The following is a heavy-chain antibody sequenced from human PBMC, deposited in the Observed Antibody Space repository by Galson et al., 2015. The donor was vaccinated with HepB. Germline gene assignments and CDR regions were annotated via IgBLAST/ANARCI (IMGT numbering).Heavy chain of an antibody. V-gene: IGHV4-39*01. CDR3: ARRSSPPDDAFDI. D-gene: IGHD6-6*01. CDR1: GGSISSSSYY. J-gene: IGHJ3*02. Sequence: SETLSLTCTVSGGSISSSSYYWGWIRQPPGKGLEWIGSIYYSGSTYYNPSLKSRVTISVDTSKNQFSLKLSSVTAADTAVYYCARRSSPPDDAFDIWGQGTMVTVSS. CDR2: IYYSGST.